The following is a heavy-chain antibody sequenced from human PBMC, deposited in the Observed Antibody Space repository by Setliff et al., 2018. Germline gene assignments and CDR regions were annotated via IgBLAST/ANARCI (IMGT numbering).Heavy chain of an antibody. J-gene: IGHJ4*02. CDR3: ARRTEYYNFWSGYYDY. CDR1: GGSISVYY. V-gene: IGHV4-59*12. D-gene: IGHD3-3*01. Sequence: KTSETLSLTCTVSGGSISVYYWTWFRQPPGKGLEWIGYISSGSTNYNPSLKSRVTISVDTSKNQFSLKLSSVTAADTAVYYCARRTEYYNFWSGYYDYWGQGTLVTVSS. CDR2: ISSGST.